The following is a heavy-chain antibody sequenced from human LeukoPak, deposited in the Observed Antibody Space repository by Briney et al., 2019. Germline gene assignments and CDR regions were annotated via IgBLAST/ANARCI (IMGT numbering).Heavy chain of an antibody. D-gene: IGHD3-10*01. CDR3: AREPMVRGVIVSDDAFDI. CDR2: IYTSGST. CDR1: GGSISSYY. J-gene: IGHJ3*02. Sequence: PSETLSLTCTVSGGSISSYYWSWIRQPAGKGLEWIGRIYTSGSTNYNPSLKSRVTMSVDTSKNQFSLKLSSVTAADTGVYYCAREPMVRGVIVSDDAFDIWGQGTMVTVSS. V-gene: IGHV4-4*07.